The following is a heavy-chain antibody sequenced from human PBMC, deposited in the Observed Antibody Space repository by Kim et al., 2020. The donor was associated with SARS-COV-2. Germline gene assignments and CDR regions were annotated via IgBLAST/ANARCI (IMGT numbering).Heavy chain of an antibody. Sequence: SVKVSCKASGGTFSSYAISWVRQAPGQGLEWMGGIISIFGTANYAQKFQGRVTSTADESTSTAYMELSSLRSEDTAVYYCATTRYCSSTSCYEGWGQGTLVRVYS. CDR3: ATTRYCSSTSCYEG. V-gene: IGHV1-69*13. CDR2: IISIFGTA. CDR1: GGTFSSYA. J-gene: IGHJ1*01. D-gene: IGHD2-2*01.